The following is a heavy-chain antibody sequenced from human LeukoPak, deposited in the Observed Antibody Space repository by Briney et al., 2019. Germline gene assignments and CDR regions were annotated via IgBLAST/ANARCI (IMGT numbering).Heavy chain of an antibody. D-gene: IGHD3-22*01. CDR3: AKDSDHDSSGYYYVPPAV. V-gene: IGHV3-30*18. Sequence: PGRSLRLSCAASGFTFSSYGMHWVRQAPGKGLEWVAVISYDGSNKYYADSVKGRFTIPRDNSKNTLYLQMNSLRAEDTAVYYCAKDSDHDSSGYYYVPPAVWGQGTLVTVSS. CDR1: GFTFSSYG. CDR2: ISYDGSNK. J-gene: IGHJ4*02.